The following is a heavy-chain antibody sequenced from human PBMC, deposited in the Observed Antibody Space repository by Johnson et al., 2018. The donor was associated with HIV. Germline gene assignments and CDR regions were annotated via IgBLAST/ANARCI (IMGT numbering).Heavy chain of an antibody. CDR2: IRYDGSNK. V-gene: IGHV3-30*02. J-gene: IGHJ3*02. Sequence: QVQLVESGGGVVKPGGSLRLSCAASGFTFSSYGMHWVRQAPGKGLEWVAFIRYDGSNKYYADSVKGRFTISRDNSKNTLYLQMNSLRAEDTAVYYCAKRGSTMRGGAGAFDIWGQGTMVTVSP. CDR3: AKRGSTMRGGAGAFDI. D-gene: IGHD3-22*01. CDR1: GFTFSSYG.